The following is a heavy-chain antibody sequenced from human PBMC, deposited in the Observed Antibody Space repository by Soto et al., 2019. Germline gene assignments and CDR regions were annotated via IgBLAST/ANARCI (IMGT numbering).Heavy chain of an antibody. CDR1: GGSISQYY. D-gene: IGHD3-10*01. Sequence: QVQLQESGPGLVKPSETLSLSCGVSGGSISQYYWSWIRQPAGKGLEWIGRIYSGGSTNYNPSLERRVTTSVDTSKNKFSMKLSSVTAADTAVYYCARGQGGFGDFSRDYWGQGTLVTVSS. V-gene: IGHV4-4*07. J-gene: IGHJ4*02. CDR3: ARGQGGFGDFSRDY. CDR2: IYSGGST.